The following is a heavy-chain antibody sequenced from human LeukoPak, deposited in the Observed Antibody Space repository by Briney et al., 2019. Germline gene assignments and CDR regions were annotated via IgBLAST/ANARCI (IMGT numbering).Heavy chain of an antibody. V-gene: IGHV3-30*02. CDR2: IRYDGSNK. D-gene: IGHD3-22*01. CDR3: AKVGYYDSSGYYYYYYYYMDV. Sequence: PGXSLRLSCAASGFTFSSYGMHWVRQAPGKGLEWVAFIRYDGSNKYYADSVKGRFTISRDNSKNTLYLQMNSLRAEDTAVYYCAKVGYYDSSGYYYYYYYYMDVWGKGTTVTVSS. J-gene: IGHJ6*03. CDR1: GFTFSSYG.